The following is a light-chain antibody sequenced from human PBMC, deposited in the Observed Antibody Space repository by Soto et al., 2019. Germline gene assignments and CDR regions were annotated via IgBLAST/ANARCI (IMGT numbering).Light chain of an antibody. J-gene: IGKJ1*01. CDR3: QQYGSSPTWT. CDR2: GAS. V-gene: IGKV3-20*01. Sequence: VVPHAPVTRRLSRSERHSQSYSASQSVSSNYLDWDQQKHGQAPRLIIHGASTRATGIPDRFSGSGSGTDFTLTISRLEPEAAAVYCCQQYGSSPTWTFGQGTKVDIK. CDR1: QSVSSNY.